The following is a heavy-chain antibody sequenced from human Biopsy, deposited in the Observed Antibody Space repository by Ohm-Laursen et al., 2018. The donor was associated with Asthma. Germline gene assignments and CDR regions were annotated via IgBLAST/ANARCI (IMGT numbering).Heavy chain of an antibody. CDR2: INAGNGNT. Sequence: PSVKVSCKASGYTFINYAIHWARQAPGQRLEWMGWINAGNGNTKYSQKFQGRVTITRDTSASTAYMDLSSLRSEDTAVYYCARTYYDVLTGQVNDVFAIWGQGTMVTVSS. D-gene: IGHD3-9*01. CDR1: GYTFINYA. V-gene: IGHV1-3*01. J-gene: IGHJ3*02. CDR3: ARTYYDVLTGQVNDVFAI.